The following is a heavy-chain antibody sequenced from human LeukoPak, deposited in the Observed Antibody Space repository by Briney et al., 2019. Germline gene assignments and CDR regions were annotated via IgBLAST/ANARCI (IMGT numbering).Heavy chain of an antibody. J-gene: IGHJ5*02. D-gene: IGHD3-22*01. V-gene: IGHV3-23*03. CDR1: GFTFSSYS. Sequence: GGSLRLSCAASGFTFSSYSMNWVRQAPGKGLEWVSLIYSGGNTYYADSLKGRFTISRDNYKNTLYLQMNSLRAEDTAVYYCAKVDYYDSSGNYPNWFDPWGQGTLVTVSS. CDR2: IYSGGNT. CDR3: AKVDYYDSSGNYPNWFDP.